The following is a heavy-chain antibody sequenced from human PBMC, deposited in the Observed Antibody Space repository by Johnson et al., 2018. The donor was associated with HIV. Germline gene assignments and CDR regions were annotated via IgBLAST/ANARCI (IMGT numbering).Heavy chain of an antibody. Sequence: EVQLVESGGGLVQPGGSLRLSCAASGFTFSSYWMSWVRQAPGKGLEWVANIKQDGSEKYYVDSVKGRVTISRDNARNSLYLQMNSLRAEDTAVYYCAREGPAAYIWAFDIWGQGTMVTVSS. D-gene: IGHD2-2*01. V-gene: IGHV3-7*01. J-gene: IGHJ3*02. CDR1: GFTFSSYW. CDR3: AREGPAAYIWAFDI. CDR2: IKQDGSEK.